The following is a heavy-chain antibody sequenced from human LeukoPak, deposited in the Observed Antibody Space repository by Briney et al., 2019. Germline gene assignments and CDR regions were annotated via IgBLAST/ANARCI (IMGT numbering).Heavy chain of an antibody. D-gene: IGHD3-22*01. CDR3: ARVSRGPHPYYYDSSGYMDY. J-gene: IGHJ4*02. Sequence: GGSLKLSCAASGFSISYYGMHWVRQAPGKGLEWVAVISQDGIDKYYADSVKGQVTISRDNSRNTLYLQMNSPRAEDTAVYYCARVSRGPHPYYYDSSGYMDYWGQGTLVTVSS. CDR2: ISQDGIDK. CDR1: GFSISYYG. V-gene: IGHV3-30*03.